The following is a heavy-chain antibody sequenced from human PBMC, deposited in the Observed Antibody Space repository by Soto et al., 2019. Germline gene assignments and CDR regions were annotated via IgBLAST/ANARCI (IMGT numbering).Heavy chain of an antibody. CDR1: GFIFTRHW. CDR2: INGDGTST. V-gene: IGHV3-74*01. CDR3: AREVTAVVSAIRWFDP. J-gene: IGHJ5*02. D-gene: IGHD6-19*01. Sequence: GSLRLSCTASGFIFTRHWMHWVRQAPGEGPVWVSRINGDGTSTDYADSVRGRFTIARDNAKNTLYLQMNSLRGEDTAVYFCAREVTAVVSAIRWFDPWGQGTLVTVSS.